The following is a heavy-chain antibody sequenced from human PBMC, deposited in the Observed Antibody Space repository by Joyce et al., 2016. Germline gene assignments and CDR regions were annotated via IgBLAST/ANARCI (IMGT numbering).Heavy chain of an antibody. Sequence: QVLLVQSGAAVKRPGSSLRVSCKSSGGDFSNYTVNWVRQAPGQRLVWMGGLIPFLGAAKYAEDFQGRVTLTADQSTRTAYLELSSLTSADTAVYYCARGGTSSDHYFFYTLDVWGPGTTVIVSS. CDR1: GGDFSNYT. D-gene: IGHD1-14*01. V-gene: IGHV1-69*12. CDR2: LIPFLGAA. CDR3: ARGGTSSDHYFFYTLDV. J-gene: IGHJ6*02.